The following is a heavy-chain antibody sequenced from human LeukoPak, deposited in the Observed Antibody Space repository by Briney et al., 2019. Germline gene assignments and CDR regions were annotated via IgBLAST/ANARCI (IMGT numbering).Heavy chain of an antibody. CDR1: GFTFSSYA. CDR3: APLPSMAIYYNMDV. V-gene: IGHV3-23*01. CDR2: ISGSGGST. Sequence: GGSLRLSCAASGFTFSSYAMSWVRQAPGKGLEWVSAISGSGGSTYYADSVKGRFTISRDNSKNTLYLQMNSLRAEDTVVYYCAPLPSMAIYYNMDVWGKGTTVTVSS. J-gene: IGHJ6*03. D-gene: IGHD6-6*01.